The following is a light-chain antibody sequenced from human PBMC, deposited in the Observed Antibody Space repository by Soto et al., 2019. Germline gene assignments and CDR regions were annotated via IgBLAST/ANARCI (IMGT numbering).Light chain of an antibody. J-gene: IGKJ3*01. CDR1: QSFRSSY. V-gene: IGKV3-20*01. CDR3: QQYGDSVFP. Sequence: EIVLTQSPGTLSLSPGERATLSCRASQSFRSSYLTWYHQKPGQAPRLLIFGASSRATGTPDRISGSGSGTDYTLTINRLEPEDFGVYYCQQYGDSVFPFGPGTTVEIK. CDR2: GAS.